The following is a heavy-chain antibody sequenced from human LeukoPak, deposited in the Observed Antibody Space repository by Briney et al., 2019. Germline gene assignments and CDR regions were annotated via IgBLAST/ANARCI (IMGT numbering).Heavy chain of an antibody. CDR2: ISYDGSNK. Sequence: GGSLRLSCAASGFTFSSYAMYWVRQAPGKGLEWVAVISYDGSNKYYADSVKGRFTISRDNSKNTLYLQMNSLRAEDTAVYYCVINYDSSGRLDYWGQGTLVTVSS. J-gene: IGHJ4*02. CDR1: GFTFSSYA. V-gene: IGHV3-30-3*01. CDR3: VINYDSSGRLDY. D-gene: IGHD3-22*01.